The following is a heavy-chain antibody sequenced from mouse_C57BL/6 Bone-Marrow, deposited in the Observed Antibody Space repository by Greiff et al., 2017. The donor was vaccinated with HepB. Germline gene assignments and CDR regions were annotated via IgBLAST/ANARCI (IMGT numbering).Heavy chain of an antibody. CDR1: GFSLTSYG. D-gene: IGHD1-2*01. V-gene: IGHV2-9*01. J-gene: IGHJ4*01. CDR3: AKHCYSGAMDY. Sequence: VKLMESGPGLVAPSQRLSITCTVSGFSLTSYGVDWVRQPPGKGLEWLGVIWGGGGTNYNSALMTRLSTSKANSKSQVFLIMNNLQTDDTSMYYYAKHCYSGAMDYWGQGTSVTVSS. CDR2: IWGGGGT.